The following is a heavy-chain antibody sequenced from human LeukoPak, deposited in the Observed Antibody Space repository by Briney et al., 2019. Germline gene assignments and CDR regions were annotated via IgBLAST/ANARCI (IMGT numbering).Heavy chain of an antibody. CDR2: INPNSGGT. CDR1: VCTFTRYY. CDR3: AREYSSSHHGDY. J-gene: IGHJ4*02. D-gene: IGHD6-6*01. V-gene: IGHV1-2*02. Sequence: ASVNDSCKCCVCTFTRYYCHWLRQAAAQQRDGMGWINPNSGGTNYAEKFQGRFTITRDKSISTAYMELSRLRSDDTAVYYCAREYSSSHHGDYWGQGTLVTVSS.